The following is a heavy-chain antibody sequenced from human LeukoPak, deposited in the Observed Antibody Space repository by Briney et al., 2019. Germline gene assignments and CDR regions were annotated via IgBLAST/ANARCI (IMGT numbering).Heavy chain of an antibody. CDR2: IKQDGSEK. J-gene: IGHJ4*02. V-gene: IGHV3-7*01. D-gene: IGHD5-12*01. Sequence: PGGSLRLSCAASGFTFSSHWMSWVRQAPGKGLEWVANIKQDGSEKYYADSVKGRFTISRDNAKNSLYLQMNSLRAEDTAVYYCARDSQGDDYFLVSTYWGQGTLVTVSS. CDR1: GFTFSSHW. CDR3: ARDSQGDDYFLVSTY.